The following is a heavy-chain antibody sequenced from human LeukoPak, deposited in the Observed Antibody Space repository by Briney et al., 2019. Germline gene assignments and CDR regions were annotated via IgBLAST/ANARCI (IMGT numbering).Heavy chain of an antibody. CDR2: ISSSSSTI. CDR1: GFTFSSYS. Sequence: GGSLRLSCAASGFTFSSYSMNWVRQAPGKGLEWVSYISSSSSTIYYTDSVKGRFTISRDNAKNSLYLQMNSLRAEDTAVYYCARGTISSSSAPFDHWGQGTLVTVSS. V-gene: IGHV3-48*01. D-gene: IGHD6-6*01. J-gene: IGHJ4*02. CDR3: ARGTISSSSAPFDH.